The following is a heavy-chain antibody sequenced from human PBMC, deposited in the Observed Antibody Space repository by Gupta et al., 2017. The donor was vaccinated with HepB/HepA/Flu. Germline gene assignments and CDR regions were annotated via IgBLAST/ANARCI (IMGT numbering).Heavy chain of an antibody. CDR3: ARDLYGSEDS. D-gene: IGHD3-10*01. V-gene: IGHV3-23*01. J-gene: IGHJ5*02. CDR2: TLGGGGGT. Sequence: EVRLLESGGGLVEPGGSLRLSCVISGFNLNNYGLSWVRQAPEKGLEWVSTTLGGGGGTYYTDSVRGRFTISRDNSRNTCYLQMNNLRADDTAVYFCARDLYGSEDSWGQGTLVTASS. CDR1: GFNLNNYG.